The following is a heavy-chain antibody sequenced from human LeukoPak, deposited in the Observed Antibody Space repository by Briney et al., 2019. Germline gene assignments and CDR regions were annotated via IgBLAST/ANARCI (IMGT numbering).Heavy chain of an antibody. D-gene: IGHD5-18*01. J-gene: IGHJ4*02. CDR1: GFTGSSTY. CDR2: IYSGGST. Sequence: PGGSLRLSCAASGFTGSSTYMSWVRQAPGKGLEWVSVIYSGGSTFYADSVKGRFTISRDNSKNTLYLQMNSLRAEDTALYYCARDSNYDYWGQGTLVTVSS. V-gene: IGHV3-66*02. CDR3: ARDSNYDY.